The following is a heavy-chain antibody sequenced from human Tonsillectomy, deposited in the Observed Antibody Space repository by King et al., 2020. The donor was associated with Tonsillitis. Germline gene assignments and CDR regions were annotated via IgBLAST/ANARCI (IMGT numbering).Heavy chain of an antibody. J-gene: IGHJ4*02. CDR2: ISSGSTYI. Sequence: VQLVESGGGLVKPGGSLRLSCAASGFTFSTYSMNWVRQAPGKGLEWVSSISSGSTYIYYADSVKGRFTISRDNAKNSLFLLMNSLRAEDTAVYYCARDLAVAAHDYWGQGTLVTVSS. D-gene: IGHD6-19*01. CDR1: GFTFSTYS. CDR3: ARDLAVAAHDY. V-gene: IGHV3-21*01.